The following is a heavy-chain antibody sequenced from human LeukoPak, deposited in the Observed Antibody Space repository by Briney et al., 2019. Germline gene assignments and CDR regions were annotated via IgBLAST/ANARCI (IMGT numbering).Heavy chain of an antibody. CDR1: GFTFSSYS. V-gene: IGHV3-21*01. D-gene: IGHD4-11*01. CDR2: ISSSSSYI. Sequence: PGGSLRLSCAASGFTFSSYSMSWVRQAPGKGLEWVSSISSSSSYIYYADSVKGRFTISRDNAKNSLYLQMNSLRAEDTAVYYCARDVNDYSTRYYFDYWGQGTLVTVSS. J-gene: IGHJ4*02. CDR3: ARDVNDYSTRYYFDY.